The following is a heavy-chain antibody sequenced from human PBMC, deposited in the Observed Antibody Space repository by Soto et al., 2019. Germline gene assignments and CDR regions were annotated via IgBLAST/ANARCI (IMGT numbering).Heavy chain of an antibody. CDR1: GASVTSGSYY. CDR2: VYYSGIT. CDR3: ARDRTVRGDWFDP. Sequence: PSETLSLTCSVSGASVTSGSYYWSWIRQPPGKGLEWIGYVYYSGITNYNPSLKSRVTISVDTSKNHFSLKLNSVTAADTAVYYCARDRTVRGDWFDPWGQGTLVTVSS. J-gene: IGHJ5*02. D-gene: IGHD3-10*01. V-gene: IGHV4-61*03.